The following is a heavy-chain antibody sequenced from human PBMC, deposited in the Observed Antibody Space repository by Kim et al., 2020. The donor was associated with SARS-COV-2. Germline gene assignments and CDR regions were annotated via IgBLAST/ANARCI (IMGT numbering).Heavy chain of an antibody. CDR3: ARDPASRFYGGNPTHYYYGMDV. CDR1: GFTFSSYS. CDR2: ISSSSSSYI. Sequence: GGSLRLSCAASGFTFSSYSMNWVRQAPGKGLEWVSSISSSSSSYIYYADSVKGRFTISRDNAKNSLYLQMNSLRAEDTAVYYCARDPASRFYGGNPTHYYYGMDVWGQGTTVTVSS. V-gene: IGHV3-21*01. D-gene: IGHD4-17*01. J-gene: IGHJ6*02.